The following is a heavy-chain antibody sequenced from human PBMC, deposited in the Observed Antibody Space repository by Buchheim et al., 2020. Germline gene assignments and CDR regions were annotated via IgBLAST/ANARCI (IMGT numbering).Heavy chain of an antibody. J-gene: IGHJ6*02. CDR1: GFTFSSYA. CDR2: ISGSGGST. CDR3: AKATIFGVVNYGMDV. V-gene: IGHV3-23*01. D-gene: IGHD3-3*01. Sequence: EVQLLESGGGLVQTGGSLRLSCAASGFTFSSYAMSWVRQAPGKGLEWVSGISGSGGSTYYAASVKGRFTISRDNSKNTLFLQMNSLRAEDTAVYYCAKATIFGVVNYGMDVWGQGTT.